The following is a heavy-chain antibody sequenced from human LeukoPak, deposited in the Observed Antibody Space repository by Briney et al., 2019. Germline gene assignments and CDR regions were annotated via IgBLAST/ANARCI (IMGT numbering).Heavy chain of an antibody. Sequence: SETLSLTCAVYGGSFGGYYWSWIRQPPGKGLEWIGEINHSGSTNYNPSLKSRVTISVDTSKNQFSLKLSSVTAADTAVYYCARSRYSYFDYWGQGTLVTVSS. CDR3: ARSRYSYFDY. CDR2: INHSGST. V-gene: IGHV4-34*01. D-gene: IGHD5-18*01. CDR1: GGSFGGYY. J-gene: IGHJ4*02.